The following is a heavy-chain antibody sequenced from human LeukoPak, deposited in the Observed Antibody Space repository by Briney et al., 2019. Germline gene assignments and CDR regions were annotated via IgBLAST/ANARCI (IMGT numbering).Heavy chain of an antibody. CDR2: IYTSGST. J-gene: IGHJ4*02. Sequence: PSETLSLTCTVSGGSISSYYWSWIRQPAGKGLEWIGRIYTSGSTNYNPSLKSRVTMSVDTSKNQFSLKLSSVTAADTAVYYCAKYYYGSGSHYFDYWGQGTLVTVSS. D-gene: IGHD3-10*01. CDR1: GGSISSYY. V-gene: IGHV4-4*07. CDR3: AKYYYGSGSHYFDY.